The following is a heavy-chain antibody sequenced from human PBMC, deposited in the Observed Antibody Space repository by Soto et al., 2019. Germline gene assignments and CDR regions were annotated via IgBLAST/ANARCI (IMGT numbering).Heavy chain of an antibody. CDR2: INHSGGT. D-gene: IGHD3-10*01. J-gene: IGHJ4*02. CDR3: ARTVKGSGSERTFDY. CDR1: GGSFSGYY. V-gene: IGHV4-34*01. Sequence: QVQLQQWGAGLLKPSETLSLTCAVYGGSFSGYYWSWIRQPPGKGLEWIGEINHSGGTNYNPSLKSRVTITVDTSKNQFSLKLSSVTAADTAVYYCARTVKGSGSERTFDYWGQGTLVTVSS.